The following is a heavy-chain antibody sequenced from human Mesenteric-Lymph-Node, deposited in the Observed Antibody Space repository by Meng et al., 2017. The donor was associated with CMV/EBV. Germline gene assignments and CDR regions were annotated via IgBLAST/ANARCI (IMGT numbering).Heavy chain of an antibody. D-gene: IGHD6-6*01. CDR2: ISSGGDTI. V-gene: IGHV3-48*03. Sequence: GESLKISCVASGFTFRNFAMHWVRQAPGKGLEWLSFISSGGDTIYYADSVKGRFTISRDNAKNSLYLQMNSLRAEDTAVYYCAWLYSSSDYWGQGTLVTVSS. CDR1: GFTFRNFA. J-gene: IGHJ4*02. CDR3: AWLYSSSDY.